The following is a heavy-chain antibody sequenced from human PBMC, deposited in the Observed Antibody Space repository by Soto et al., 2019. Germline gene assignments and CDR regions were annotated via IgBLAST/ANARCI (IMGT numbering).Heavy chain of an antibody. CDR2: IYYSGST. Sequence: SETLSLTCTVSGGSISSYYWSWIRQPPGKGLEWIGYIYYSGSTNYNPSLKSRITISVDTSKNQFSLKLSSVTAADTAVYYCAREGWEAVAAQGLGYFDYWGQGTLVTVSS. CDR1: GGSISSYY. D-gene: IGHD6-19*01. V-gene: IGHV4-59*01. J-gene: IGHJ4*02. CDR3: AREGWEAVAAQGLGYFDY.